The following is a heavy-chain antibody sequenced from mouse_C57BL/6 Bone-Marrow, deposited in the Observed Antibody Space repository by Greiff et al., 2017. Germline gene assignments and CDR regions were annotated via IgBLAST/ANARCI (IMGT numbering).Heavy chain of an antibody. V-gene: IGHV5-17*01. CDR2: ISSGSSTI. Sequence: EVKLMESGVGLVKPGGSLKLSCAASGFTFSDYGMHWVRQAPEKGLEWVAYISSGSSTIYYADTVKGRFTISRDNAKNTLFLQMTSLRSEDTAMYYCARGHYYGSSPLYAMDYWGQGTSVTVSS. CDR1: GFTFSDYG. D-gene: IGHD1-1*01. CDR3: ARGHYYGSSPLYAMDY. J-gene: IGHJ4*01.